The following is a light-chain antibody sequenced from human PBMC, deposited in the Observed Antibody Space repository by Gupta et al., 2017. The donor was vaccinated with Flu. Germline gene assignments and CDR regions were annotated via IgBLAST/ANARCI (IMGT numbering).Light chain of an antibody. CDR1: NVGSEF. CDR3: QVWDSNTAHVV. CDR2: DDT. Sequence: GGANVGSEFVYWYQQKTGQAPVLVVYDDTDRPSRTPGRFSGTKSENTATLTISGVEAGDEADYFCQVWDSNTAHVVFGGGTKLTVL. V-gene: IGLV3-21*02. J-gene: IGLJ2*01.